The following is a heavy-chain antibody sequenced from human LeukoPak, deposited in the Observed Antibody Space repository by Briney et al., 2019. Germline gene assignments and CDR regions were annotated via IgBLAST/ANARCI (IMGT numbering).Heavy chain of an antibody. CDR2: INPNSGGT. J-gene: IGHJ4*02. D-gene: IGHD1-26*01. Sequence: ASVKVSCKAAGYTFTVYYMDWVRQAPGQGLGWMGWINPNSGGTNYSQKVQGRVTMTRDRSISTAYMELSRLRSDDTAVYYCARTRAIGSLDYWGQGTLVTVSS. V-gene: IGHV1-2*02. CDR3: ARTRAIGSLDY. CDR1: GYTFTVYY.